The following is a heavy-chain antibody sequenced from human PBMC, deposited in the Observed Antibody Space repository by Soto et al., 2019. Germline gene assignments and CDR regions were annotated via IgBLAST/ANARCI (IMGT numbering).Heavy chain of an antibody. V-gene: IGHV1-69*18. D-gene: IGHD7-27*01. CDR2: IIPAVGTA. CDR3: SRLGQGFFDY. CDR1: GGTFSSYA. J-gene: IGHJ4*02. Sequence: QVQLVQSGAEVKKPGSSVKVSCKASGGTFSSYAISWVRQAPGQGLEWMGSIIPAVGTADYAQKFQGRVTITADESARTDYMEVSSLTSEDTAVYYCSRLGQGFFDYWGQGTLVTVSS.